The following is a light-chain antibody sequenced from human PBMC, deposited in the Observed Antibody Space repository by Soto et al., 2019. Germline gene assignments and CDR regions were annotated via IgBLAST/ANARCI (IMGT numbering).Light chain of an antibody. CDR2: DVT. J-gene: IGLJ2*01. CDR1: SSDVGAHNY. Sequence: QSVLTQPASVSGSPGQSITNSCTGTSSDVGAHNYVSWYQQHPGEAPKLMIYDVTNRPSGVSNRFSGSKSGDTASLTISGLQAEDEADYYCSSYTITTSLVVFGGGTKVTVL. V-gene: IGLV2-14*03. CDR3: SSYTITTSLVV.